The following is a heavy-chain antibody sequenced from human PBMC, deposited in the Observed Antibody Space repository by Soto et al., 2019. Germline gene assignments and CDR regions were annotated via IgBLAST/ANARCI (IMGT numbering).Heavy chain of an antibody. CDR1: GFTFSSYA. CDR3: AKDVREHLELLWFGDRRDAFDI. CDR2: ISGSGGST. V-gene: IGHV3-23*01. D-gene: IGHD3-10*01. Sequence: GGSLRLSCAASGFTFSSYAMSWVHQAPGKGLEWVSAISGSGGSTYYADSVKGRFTISRDNSKNTLYRQMNSLRAEDTAVYYCAKDVREHLELLWFGDRRDAFDIWGQGTMVTVSS. J-gene: IGHJ3*02.